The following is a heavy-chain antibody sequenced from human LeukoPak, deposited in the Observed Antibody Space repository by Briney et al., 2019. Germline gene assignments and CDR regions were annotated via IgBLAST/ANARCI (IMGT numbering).Heavy chain of an antibody. CDR1: GYTFTGYY. Sequence: ASVKVSCKASGYTFTGYYMHWVRQAPGQGLEWMGWINPNSGGTNYAQKFEGRVTMTRDTSISTADMELSSLTSEDTAVYYCARGHSSLRLYYFDYWGKGTLVTVSS. CDR2: INPNSGGT. D-gene: IGHD6-6*01. V-gene: IGHV1-2*02. J-gene: IGHJ4*02. CDR3: ARGHSSLRLYYFDY.